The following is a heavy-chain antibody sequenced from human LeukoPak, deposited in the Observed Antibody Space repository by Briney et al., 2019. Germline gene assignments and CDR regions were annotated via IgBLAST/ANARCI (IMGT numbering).Heavy chain of an antibody. CDR1: GGSISSYY. D-gene: IGHD2-2*01. CDR2: IYYSGST. V-gene: IGHV4-59*01. Sequence: SETLSLTCTVSGGSISSYYWSWIRQPPGKGLEWIGYIYYSGSTNYNPSLKSRVTISVDTSKNQFSLKLSSVTAADTAVYYCARAQYCSSTSCSHFDYWGQGTLVTVSS. J-gene: IGHJ4*02. CDR3: ARAQYCSSTSCSHFDY.